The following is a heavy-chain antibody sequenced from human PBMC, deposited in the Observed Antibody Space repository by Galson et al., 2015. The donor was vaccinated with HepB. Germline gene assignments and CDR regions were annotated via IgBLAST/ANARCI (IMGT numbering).Heavy chain of an antibody. CDR3: AKAHSPVGYGAFDS. V-gene: IGHV3-23*01. CDR1: GFSFTNYA. CDR2: IGPDASIR. Sequence: SLRLSCAASGFSFTNYAMSWVRQAPGKGLEWVSSIGPDASIRYYADSVKGRFTISRDNSENSFYLQMNSLRAEDTAIYHCAKAHSPVGYGAFDSWGQGALVTVSS. D-gene: IGHD4-17*01. J-gene: IGHJ4*02.